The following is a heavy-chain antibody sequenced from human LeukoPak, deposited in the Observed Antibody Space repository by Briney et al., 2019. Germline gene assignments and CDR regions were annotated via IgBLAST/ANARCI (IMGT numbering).Heavy chain of an antibody. Sequence: GGSLRLSCAASGFTFSSYEMNWVRQAPGKGLEWVSYISSGSTIYYADSVKGRFTISRDNAKNSLYLPMNSLRAEDTAVYYCATVVVFTDSSPQHDAFDIWGQGTMVTVSS. CDR1: GFTFSSYE. CDR2: ISSGSTI. D-gene: IGHD2-21*01. J-gene: IGHJ3*02. CDR3: ATVVVFTDSSPQHDAFDI. V-gene: IGHV3-48*03.